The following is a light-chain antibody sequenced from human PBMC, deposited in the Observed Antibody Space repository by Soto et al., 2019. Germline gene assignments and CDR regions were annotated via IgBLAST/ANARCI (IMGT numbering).Light chain of an antibody. CDR3: QQSYSTPPL. Sequence: DIQMTQSPSSLSASVGDRVTITCRASQSISSYLHWYQQKPGKAPKLLIYAASSLQSGVPSRFSGSGSGTDFTLTTSRLQPEDFATYYGQQSYSTPPLFGGGTKVEIK. J-gene: IGKJ4*01. CDR1: QSISSY. V-gene: IGKV1-39*01. CDR2: AAS.